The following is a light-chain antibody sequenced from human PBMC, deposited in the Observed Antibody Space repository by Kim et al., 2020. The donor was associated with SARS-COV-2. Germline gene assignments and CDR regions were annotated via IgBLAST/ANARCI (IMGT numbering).Light chain of an antibody. CDR1: SSDVGGYNY. V-gene: IGLV2-11*01. CDR3: CSYAGSSTSL. J-gene: IGLJ2*01. CDR2: DVS. Sequence: QSALTQPRSVSESPGQSVTISCTGTSSDVGGYNYVSWYQQHPGKAPKLMICDVSKRPSGVPDRFSGSKSGNTASLTISGLQAEDEADYYCCSYAGSSTSLFGGGTQLTVL.